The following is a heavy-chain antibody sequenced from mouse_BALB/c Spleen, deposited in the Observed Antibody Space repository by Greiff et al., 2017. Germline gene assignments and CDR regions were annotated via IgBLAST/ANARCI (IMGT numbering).Heavy chain of an antibody. CDR1: GYTFTSYW. V-gene: IGHV1-69*02. CDR3: AYDYDEGFAY. Sequence: QVQLQQPGAELVKPGASVKLSCKASGYTFTSYWMHWVKQRPGQGLEWIGEIDPSDSYTNYNQKFKGKATLTVDKSSSTAYMQLRSLTSEDSAVYYCAYDYDEGFAYWGEGTLVTVSA. CDR2: IDPSDSYT. D-gene: IGHD2-4*01. J-gene: IGHJ3*01.